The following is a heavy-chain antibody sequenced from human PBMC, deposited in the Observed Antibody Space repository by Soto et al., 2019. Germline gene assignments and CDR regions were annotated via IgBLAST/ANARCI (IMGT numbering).Heavy chain of an antibody. CDR2: ISTSGSII. D-gene: IGHD6-19*01. V-gene: IGHV3-11*01. CDR1: GFTFTDSY. Sequence: QVQLVESGGGLVKPGGSLRLSCAAAGFTFTDSYMSWIRQAPGKGLEWVSYISTSGSIIHYADSVKGRFTISRDNAKKSLYLQTNSLRAEDTAVYYCARGQPVSGWPSDYWGQGTLVTVSS. J-gene: IGHJ4*02. CDR3: ARGQPVSGWPSDY.